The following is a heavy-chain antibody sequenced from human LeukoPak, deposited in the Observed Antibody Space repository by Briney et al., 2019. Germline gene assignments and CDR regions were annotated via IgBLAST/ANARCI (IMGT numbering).Heavy chain of an antibody. CDR3: ARPGPARLGELSSGLYFDY. D-gene: IGHD3-16*02. J-gene: IGHJ4*02. CDR1: GYTFSRYG. Sequence: GASETVSCKASGYTFSRYGISWVRQAPRQGLEWMGWINPNSGGTNYAQKFQGRSTITRATSPSTANRELSRPRSDGTAVYYRARPGPARLGELSSGLYFDYWGQGTPVTVSS. V-gene: IGHV1-2*02. CDR2: INPNSGGT.